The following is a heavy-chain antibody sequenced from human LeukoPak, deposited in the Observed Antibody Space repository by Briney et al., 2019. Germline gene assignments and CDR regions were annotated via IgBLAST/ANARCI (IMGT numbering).Heavy chain of an antibody. CDR1: GFTFSSYA. D-gene: IGHD3-22*01. J-gene: IGHJ4*02. CDR2: ISVSGGST. V-gene: IGHV3-23*01. Sequence: PGGSLRLSCAASGFTFSSYAMSWVRQAPGKGLEWVSAISVSGGSTYYADSVKGRFTISRDNSKNTLYLQMNSLRAEDTAVYYCAKIQGSSGYYPDYWVQGTLVTVSS. CDR3: AKIQGSSGYYPDY.